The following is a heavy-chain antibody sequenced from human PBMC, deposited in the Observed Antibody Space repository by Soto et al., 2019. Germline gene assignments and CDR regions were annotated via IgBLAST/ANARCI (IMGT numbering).Heavy chain of an antibody. Sequence: QVQLQESGPGLVKPSQTLSLTCTVSGGSISRGDYYWSCIRQPPGKGLEWIGYIYYSGSTYYNPSLQKRLPNLVDTSRNHFALKLSSVTAADTAVYYYDSRRYEYTYYDYWGQGTMVTVSS. D-gene: IGHD3-16*01. CDR2: IYYSGST. V-gene: IGHV4-30-4*01. CDR3: DSRRYEYTYYDY. CDR1: GGSISRGDYY. J-gene: IGHJ4*02.